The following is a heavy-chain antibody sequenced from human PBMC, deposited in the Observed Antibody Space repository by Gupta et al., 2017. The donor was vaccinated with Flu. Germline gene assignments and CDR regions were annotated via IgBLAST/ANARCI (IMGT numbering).Heavy chain of an antibody. CDR3: AKGSVYYGGNSWYYFDY. D-gene: IGHD4-17*01. CDR1: GFTFSSYA. J-gene: IGHJ4*02. Sequence: EVQLLESGGGLVQPGGSLRLSCAASGFTFSSYAMSWVRQAPGKGLEWVSAISGSGGSTYYADSVKGRFTISRDNSKNTLYLQMNSLRAEDTAVYYWAKGSVYYGGNSWYYFDYWGQGTRVTVS. CDR2: ISGSGGST. V-gene: IGHV3-23*01.